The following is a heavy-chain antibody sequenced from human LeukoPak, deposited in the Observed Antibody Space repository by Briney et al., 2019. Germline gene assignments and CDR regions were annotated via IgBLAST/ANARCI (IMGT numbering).Heavy chain of an antibody. CDR1: GGSISSSSYC. D-gene: IGHD1-1*01. CDR3: ARHRPGRAYNWFDP. CDR2: ICYSGRT. J-gene: IGHJ5*02. V-gene: IGHV4-39*01. Sequence: PSETLSLTCTVSGGSISSSSYCWGWIRQPPGKGLEWIGIICYSGRTDYNPSLKSRVTISVDTSKIQFSLKVSSVTAADTAVYYCARHRPGRAYNWFDPWGQGTLVTVSS.